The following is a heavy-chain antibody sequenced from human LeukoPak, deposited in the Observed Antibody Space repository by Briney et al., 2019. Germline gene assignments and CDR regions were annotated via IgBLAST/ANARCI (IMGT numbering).Heavy chain of an antibody. CDR1: GDSISNYY. J-gene: IGHJ4*02. CDR2: IYTSGST. Sequence: SETLSLTCTVSGDSISNYYWSWIRQPAGKGLEWIGRIYTSGSTNYNPSLKSRFTMSVDTSKNQFSLKLSSVTAADTAVYYCARVSLVRGAPDYYFAYWGQGTLVTVSS. V-gene: IGHV4-4*07. CDR3: ARVSLVRGAPDYYFAY. D-gene: IGHD3-10*01.